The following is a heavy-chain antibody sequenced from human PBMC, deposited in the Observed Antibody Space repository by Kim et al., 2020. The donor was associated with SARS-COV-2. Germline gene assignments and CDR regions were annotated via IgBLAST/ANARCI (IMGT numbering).Heavy chain of an antibody. CDR1: GFTFSSYG. J-gene: IGHJ6*02. Sequence: GGSLRLSCAASGFTFSSYGIHWVRQAPGKGLEWVAVISYDGSNKYYADSVKGRFTISGDNSKNTLYLQMNSLRAEDTAVYYCARDGSDCYDSSGLLVVWGQGTTVTVPS. D-gene: IGHD3-22*01. V-gene: IGHV3-33*05. CDR3: ARDGSDCYDSSGLLVV. CDR2: ISYDGSNK.